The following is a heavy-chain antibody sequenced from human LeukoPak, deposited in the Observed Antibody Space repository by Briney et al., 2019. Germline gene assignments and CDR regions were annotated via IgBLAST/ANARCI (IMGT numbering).Heavy chain of an antibody. D-gene: IGHD6-19*01. CDR1: GGSISSSSYY. J-gene: IGHJ4*02. V-gene: IGHV4-39*07. Sequence: PSETLSLTCTVSGGSISSSSYYWGWIRQPPGKGLEWIGSIYYSGSTYYNPSLKSRVTISVDTSKNQFSLKLSSVTAADTAVYYCARDRSPTRTFIAVAGTSSLDYWGQGTLVTVSS. CDR3: ARDRSPTRTFIAVAGTSSLDY. CDR2: IYYSGST.